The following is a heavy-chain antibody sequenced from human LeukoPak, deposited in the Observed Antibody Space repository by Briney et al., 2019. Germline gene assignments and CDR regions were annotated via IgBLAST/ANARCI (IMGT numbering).Heavy chain of an antibody. CDR2: ISSSSSYT. Sequence: GGSLRLSCAASGFTFSDYYMSWIRQAPGKGLEWVSYISSSSSYTNYADSVKGRFTISRDNAKNSLYLQMNSLRAEDTAVYFCARLGAAGTSIDYWGQGTLVTVSS. CDR1: GFTFSDYY. J-gene: IGHJ4*02. V-gene: IGHV3-11*06. D-gene: IGHD6-19*01. CDR3: ARLGAAGTSIDY.